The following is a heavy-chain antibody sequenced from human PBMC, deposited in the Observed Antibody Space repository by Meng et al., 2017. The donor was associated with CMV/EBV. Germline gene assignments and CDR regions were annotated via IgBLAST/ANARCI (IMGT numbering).Heavy chain of an antibody. J-gene: IGHJ4*02. CDR2: ISWDGGST. CDR3: AKDIGATIGRGAIDY. V-gene: IGHV3-43*01. Sequence: GGSLRLSCAASGFTFDAYTMHWVRRAPGKGLEWVSLISWDGGSTYYADSVKGRFTISRDNSKNSLYLQMNSLRTEDTALYYCAKDIGATIGRGAIDYWGQGTLVTVSS. D-gene: IGHD5-12*01. CDR1: GFTFDAYT.